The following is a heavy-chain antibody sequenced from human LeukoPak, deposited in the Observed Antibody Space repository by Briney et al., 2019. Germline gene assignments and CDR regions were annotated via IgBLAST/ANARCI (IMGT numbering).Heavy chain of an antibody. J-gene: IGHJ3*02. V-gene: IGHV3-53*01. D-gene: IGHD3-22*01. Sequence: PEGSLRLSCAASGFTVSSNYMSWVRQAPGKGLEWVSVIYSGGSTYYADSVKGRFTISRDNSKNTLYLQMNSLRAEDTAVYYCARDSSGLDAFDIWGQGTMVTVSS. CDR2: IYSGGST. CDR1: GFTVSSNY. CDR3: ARDSSGLDAFDI.